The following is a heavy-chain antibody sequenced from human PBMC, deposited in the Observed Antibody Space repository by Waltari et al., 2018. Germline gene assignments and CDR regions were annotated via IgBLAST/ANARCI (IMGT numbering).Heavy chain of an antibody. CDR1: GGSISSYY. J-gene: IGHJ6*03. D-gene: IGHD6-13*01. Sequence: QVQLQESGPGLVKPSETLSLTCTVSGGSISSYYWSWIRQPPGEGREWIGYIYYSGSTNCNPSLKSRVNITGETDKNQFSRKLSSVTAADTAVYYGARGGRDSSSWMARGYYYYMDVWGKGTTVTVSS. CDR3: ARGGRDSSSWMARGYYYYMDV. V-gene: IGHV4-59*01. CDR2: IYYSGST.